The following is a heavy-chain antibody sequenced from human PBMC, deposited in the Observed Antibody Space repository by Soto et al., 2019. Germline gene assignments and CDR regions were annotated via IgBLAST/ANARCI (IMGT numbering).Heavy chain of an antibody. CDR3: ARAPPGFAPCWGV. J-gene: IGHJ6*02. CDR1: GGSISSGGYS. D-gene: IGHD7-27*01. Sequence: SETLSLTCTVSGGSISSGGYSWSWIRQTPGKGLEWIGYIYPTGKTYYNPSLMNRATLSIDTSQNQFSLQLTSVTAADTAVYFCARAPPGFAPCWGVWGHGTTVTVSS. V-gene: IGHV4-30-2*01. CDR2: IYPTGKT.